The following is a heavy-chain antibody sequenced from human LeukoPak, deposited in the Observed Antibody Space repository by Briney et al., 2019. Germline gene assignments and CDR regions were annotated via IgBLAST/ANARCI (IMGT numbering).Heavy chain of an antibody. D-gene: IGHD3-16*01. CDR1: GGSISSYY. J-gene: IGHJ6*03. Sequence: ASETLSLTCTVSGGSISSYYWSWIRQPPGKGLEWIGYIYYSGSTNYNPSLKSRATISVDTSKNQFSLKLSSVTAADTAVYYCARAKREGVYYYYYYYMDVWGKGTTVTVSS. V-gene: IGHV4-59*12. CDR2: IYYSGST. CDR3: ARAKREGVYYYYYYYMDV.